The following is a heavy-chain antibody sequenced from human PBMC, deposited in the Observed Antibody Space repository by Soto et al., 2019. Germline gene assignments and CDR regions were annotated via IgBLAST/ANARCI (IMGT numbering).Heavy chain of an antibody. D-gene: IGHD6-6*01. Sequence: QPGGSLRLSCAASGFSFSSYEMNWVRQAPGKGLEWISYISSSGSTIYYADSVKGRFTISRDNAKNSLYLQMNSLRAEDTAVYYCERAHRSSSATIYWGQGTLVTVSS. CDR1: GFSFSSYE. J-gene: IGHJ4*02. CDR2: ISSSGSTI. CDR3: ERAHRSSSATIY. V-gene: IGHV3-48*03.